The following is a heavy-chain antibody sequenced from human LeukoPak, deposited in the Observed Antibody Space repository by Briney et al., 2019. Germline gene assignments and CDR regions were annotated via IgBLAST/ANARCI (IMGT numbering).Heavy chain of an antibody. CDR1: GGSISSYY. D-gene: IGHD6-6*01. V-gene: IGHV4-59*01. J-gene: IGHJ6*03. CDR2: IYYSGST. CDR3: ARYSSSSSYYYYYMDV. Sequence: SETLSLTCIVSGGSISSYYWSWIRQPPGKGLEWIGYIYYSGSTNYNPSLKSRVTISVDTSKNQFSLKLSSVTAADTAVYYCARYSSSSSYYYYYMDVWGKGTTVTVSS.